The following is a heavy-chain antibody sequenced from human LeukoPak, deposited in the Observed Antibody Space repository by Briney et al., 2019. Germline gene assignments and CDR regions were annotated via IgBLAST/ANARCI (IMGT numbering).Heavy chain of an antibody. Sequence: PSETLSLTCTVSGYSISSGYHWGWIRQPPGKGLEWIGSIYHSGSTYYNPSLKSRVTISVDTSKTQFSLKLRSVTAAATAVYYCARVVQSTDSSGFYLPEYFQHWGQGTLVTVSS. CDR2: IYHSGST. CDR3: ARVVQSTDSSGFYLPEYFQH. CDR1: GYSISSGYH. J-gene: IGHJ1*01. V-gene: IGHV4-38-2*02. D-gene: IGHD3-22*01.